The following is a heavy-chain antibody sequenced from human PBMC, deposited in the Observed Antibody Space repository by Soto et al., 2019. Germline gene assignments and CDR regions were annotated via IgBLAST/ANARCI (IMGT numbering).Heavy chain of an antibody. J-gene: IGHJ6*03. CDR1: GYCVSRNSSA. CDR3: AREGILYYRSDDYYYYMDI. Sequence: SQTLLLSWAISGYCVSRNSSAWNWFRQSPSRGLEWLGRTYYRSKWYNDYAVSVKSRITINPDTSKNQFSLQLNSVTPEDTAVYYCAREGILYYRSDDYYYYMDIWGKGTTVTV. V-gene: IGHV6-1*01. CDR2: TYYRSKWYN. D-gene: IGHD3-10*01.